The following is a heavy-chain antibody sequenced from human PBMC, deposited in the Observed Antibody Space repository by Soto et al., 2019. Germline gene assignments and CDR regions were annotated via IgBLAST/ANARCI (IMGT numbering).Heavy chain of an antibody. Sequence: QVQLQQWGAGLLKPSETLSLTCAVYGGSFSGYYWSWIRQPPGKGLEWIGEIIHSGSTNYNPSLRSRVTKSVNTSKNQFSLKLSSVTAADTAVYYCASQATVPSNWFDPWGQGTLVTVSS. V-gene: IGHV4-34*12. J-gene: IGHJ5*02. CDR3: ASQATVPSNWFDP. CDR2: IIHSGST. CDR1: GGSFSGYY. D-gene: IGHD4-17*01.